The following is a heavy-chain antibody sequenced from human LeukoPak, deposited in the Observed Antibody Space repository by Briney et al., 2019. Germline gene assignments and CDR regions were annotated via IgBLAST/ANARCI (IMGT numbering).Heavy chain of an antibody. CDR1: GFNLSDHY. J-gene: IGHJ4*02. CDR2: TRNKAKGYTT. Sequence: GGSLRLSCAASGFNLSDHYMDWVRRAPGKGLEWVGRTRNKAKGYTTEYAASVKGRISISRDDSKNLLYLQMNSLKSEDTAVYYCVREKVGATYFEYWGQGTLVTVSS. CDR3: VREKVGATYFEY. D-gene: IGHD1-26*01. V-gene: IGHV3-72*01.